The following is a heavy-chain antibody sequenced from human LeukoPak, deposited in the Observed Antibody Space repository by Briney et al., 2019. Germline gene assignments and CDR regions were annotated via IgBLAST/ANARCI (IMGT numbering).Heavy chain of an antibody. D-gene: IGHD1-26*01. Sequence: GASVKVSCKASGYTFTGDYIHCVRQAPGQGPEWMGWIYPHSGGTNYAQKFQGRVTMTRDTSISTAYMELSRLRSDDTAVYYCARDQVDAGSYYAFFHYWGQGTLVTVSS. CDR1: GYTFTGDY. V-gene: IGHV1-2*02. J-gene: IGHJ4*02. CDR3: ARDQVDAGSYYAFFHY. CDR2: IYPHSGGT.